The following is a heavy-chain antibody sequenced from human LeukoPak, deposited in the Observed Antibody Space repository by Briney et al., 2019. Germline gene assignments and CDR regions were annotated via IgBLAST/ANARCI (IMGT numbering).Heavy chain of an antibody. Sequence: PSETLSLTCTVSGDSINRHYWSWIRQTPGTGLEWIGYISYRGSTNYNPSLKSRVTMSVDTSNNQFPLRLSSVTAADTAVYYCATNAGPAALDAIDIWGQGTIVIVSS. J-gene: IGHJ3*02. D-gene: IGHD2-2*01. V-gene: IGHV4-59*08. CDR1: GDSINRHY. CDR3: ATNAGPAALDAIDI. CDR2: ISYRGST.